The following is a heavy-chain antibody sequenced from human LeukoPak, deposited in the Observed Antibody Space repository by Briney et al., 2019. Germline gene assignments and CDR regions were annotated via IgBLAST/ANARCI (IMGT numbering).Heavy chain of an antibody. V-gene: IGHV1-46*01. J-gene: IGHJ6*02. Sequence: ASVKVSCKASGYTFTSYYMHWVRQAPGQGLEWMGIINPSGGSTSYAQKFQGRVTMTRDTSTSTVYVELSSLRSEDTAVYYCARDIVNSGYYYYGMDVWGQGTTVTVSS. CDR2: INPSGGST. D-gene: IGHD3-16*02. CDR1: GYTFTSYY. CDR3: ARDIVNSGYYYYGMDV.